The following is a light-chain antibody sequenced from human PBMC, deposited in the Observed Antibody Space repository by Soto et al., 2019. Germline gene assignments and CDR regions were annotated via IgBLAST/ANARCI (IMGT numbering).Light chain of an antibody. CDR2: EVS. V-gene: IGLV2-14*01. CDR3: SSYTSSSVVV. J-gene: IGLJ2*01. CDR1: SSDVGGYNY. Sequence: QSALTQPASVSGSPGQSITISCTGTSSDVGGYNYVSWYQQHPGKAPKLMIYEVSNRPSGVSNRFSGSKSGNTASLTISGLQAEDEADYCCSSYTSSSVVVFGGGTKLTVL.